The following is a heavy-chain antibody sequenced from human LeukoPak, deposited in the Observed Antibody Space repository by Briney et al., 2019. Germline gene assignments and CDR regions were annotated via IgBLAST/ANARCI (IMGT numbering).Heavy chain of an antibody. J-gene: IGHJ6*03. D-gene: IGHD6-13*01. Sequence: GGSLRLSCAASGFTFSDYYMSWIRQAPGKGLEWVAFIRYDGDNKYYADSVKGRFTISRDNAKNSLYLQMNSLRAEDTAVYYCARGGSSWLLNYYYMDVWGKGTTVTISS. CDR3: ARGGSSWLLNYYYMDV. V-gene: IGHV3-11*04. CDR2: IRYDGDNK. CDR1: GFTFSDYY.